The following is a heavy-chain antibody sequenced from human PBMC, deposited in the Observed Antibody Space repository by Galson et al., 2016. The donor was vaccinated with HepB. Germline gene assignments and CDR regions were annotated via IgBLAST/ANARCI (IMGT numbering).Heavy chain of an antibody. CDR1: GITFSIYG. D-gene: IGHD2-8*01. CDR3: TRVRRPWGMGRKDAFDI. V-gene: IGHV3-33*01. CDR2: IWYDGSKK. J-gene: IGHJ3*02. Sequence: SLRLSCAASGITFSIYGMHWVRQAPGKGLEWVAVIWYDGSKKDYADSVKGGFTISRDNSKNTLYLQMNSLRAEDTAVYYCTRVRRPWGMGRKDAFDIWGQGTMVTVSS.